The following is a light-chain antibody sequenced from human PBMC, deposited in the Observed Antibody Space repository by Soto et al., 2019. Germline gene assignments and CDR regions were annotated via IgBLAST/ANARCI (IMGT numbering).Light chain of an antibody. CDR1: QSISTW. CDR2: HAS. Sequence: DIQMTQSPSTLSASVGDRVTITCRASQSISTWLAWYQQKAGKAPKLLIFHASSLASGVPLRFSGSGSGTEFALTIYSLQHDDFATYFCQQYNTYLNTFGQGTKLEIK. V-gene: IGKV1-5*01. J-gene: IGKJ2*01. CDR3: QQYNTYLNT.